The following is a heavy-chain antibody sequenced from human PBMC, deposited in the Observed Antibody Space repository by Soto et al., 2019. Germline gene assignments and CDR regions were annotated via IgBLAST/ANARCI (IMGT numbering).Heavy chain of an antibody. CDR1: GFTFSSYA. CDR3: AKDNRGYTGLTLHDMDV. Sequence: ELQLLESGGDLVQPGGSLRLSCAASGFTFSSYAMTWVRQAPGKGLEWVSGIGGSGGSTYYADSVKGRFTISRDNSKNTLVLQMNSLRAEDTAVYYCAKDNRGYTGLTLHDMDVWGKGTTVTVSS. CDR2: IGGSGGST. J-gene: IGHJ6*03. V-gene: IGHV3-23*01. D-gene: IGHD2-2*02.